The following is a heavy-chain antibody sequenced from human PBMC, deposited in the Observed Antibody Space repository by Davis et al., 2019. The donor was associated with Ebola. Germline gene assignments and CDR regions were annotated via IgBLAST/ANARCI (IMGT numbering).Heavy chain of an antibody. CDR2: ISSSSSYI. V-gene: IGHV3-21*01. Sequence: PGGSLRLSCAASGFTFSSYSMNWVRQAPGKGLEWVSSISSSSSYIYYADSVKGRFTISRDNAKNSLYLQMNSLRAEDTAVYYCAREGYGSGSYYLYYYYYGMDVWGQGTTVTVSS. CDR1: GFTFSSYS. CDR3: AREGYGSGSYYLYYYYYGMDV. J-gene: IGHJ6*02. D-gene: IGHD3-10*01.